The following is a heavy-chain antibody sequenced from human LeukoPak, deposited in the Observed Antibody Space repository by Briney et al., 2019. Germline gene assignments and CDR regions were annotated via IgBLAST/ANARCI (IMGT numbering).Heavy chain of an antibody. Sequence: ASVKVSCKVSGYTLTELSMHWVRQAPGKGLEWMGGFDPEDGETIYAQKFQGRVTMTEDTSTDTAYMELSSLRSEDTAVYYCARAVYCSSTSCYPWFDPWGQGTLVTVSS. CDR2: FDPEDGET. V-gene: IGHV1-24*01. D-gene: IGHD2-2*01. J-gene: IGHJ5*02. CDR1: GYTLTELS. CDR3: ARAVYCSSTSCYPWFDP.